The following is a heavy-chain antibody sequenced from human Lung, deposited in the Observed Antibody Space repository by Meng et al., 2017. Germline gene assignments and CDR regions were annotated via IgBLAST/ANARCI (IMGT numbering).Heavy chain of an antibody. D-gene: IGHD4-11*01. J-gene: IGHJ4*02. Sequence: QVQLQQWGAGRLKPSETLSPTWVVSGGSFSDYYWSWIRQPPGKGLEWIGEINHSGSTNYNPSLESRATISVDTSQNNLSLKLSSVTAADSAVYYCARGPTTMAHDFDYWGQGTLVTVSS. CDR2: INHSGST. CDR3: ARGPTTMAHDFDY. V-gene: IGHV4-34*01. CDR1: GGSFSDYY.